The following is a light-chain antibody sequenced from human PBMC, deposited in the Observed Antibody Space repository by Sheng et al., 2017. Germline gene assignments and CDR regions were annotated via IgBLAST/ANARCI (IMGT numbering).Light chain of an antibody. Sequence: EIVLTQSPGTLSLSPGERATFSCRASHSVSGSDLAWYQQKPGQAPRLLIYDATRRATGVPDRFSGGGSGTDFTLTISRLEPEDFAVYYCQQYGRSPRTFGGGTKVEIK. V-gene: IGKV3-20*01. CDR1: HSVSGSD. CDR3: QQYGRSPRT. J-gene: IGKJ4*01. CDR2: DAT.